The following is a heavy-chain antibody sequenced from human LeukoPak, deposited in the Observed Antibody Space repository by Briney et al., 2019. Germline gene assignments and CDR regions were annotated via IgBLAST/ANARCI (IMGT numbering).Heavy chain of an antibody. CDR2: INPSSGGT. Sequence: GASVKVSCKASGYTFTGYYIHWVRQAPGQGLEWMGWINPSSGGTNYAQKFQGRVTMTRDTSISTAYMELSRLRSDDTAVYYCARESGDYGYWGQGTLVTVSS. V-gene: IGHV1-2*02. D-gene: IGHD4-17*01. CDR3: ARESGDYGY. CDR1: GYTFTGYY. J-gene: IGHJ4*02.